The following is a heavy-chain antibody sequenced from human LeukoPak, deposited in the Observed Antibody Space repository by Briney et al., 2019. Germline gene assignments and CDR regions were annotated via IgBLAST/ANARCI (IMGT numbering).Heavy chain of an antibody. CDR3: ATGYAGAFEI. Sequence: GGSLRLSCAGSGLTFSNVWMSWVRQAPGKGREWVGRVKRKTDGGTTDYAAPVKGRFTVSRDDSKNTVYLQMNSLETEDTAVYYCATGYAGAFEIWGQGTMVTVSS. D-gene: IGHD1-1*01. V-gene: IGHV3-15*01. CDR2: VKRKTDGGTT. CDR1: GLTFSNVW. J-gene: IGHJ3*02.